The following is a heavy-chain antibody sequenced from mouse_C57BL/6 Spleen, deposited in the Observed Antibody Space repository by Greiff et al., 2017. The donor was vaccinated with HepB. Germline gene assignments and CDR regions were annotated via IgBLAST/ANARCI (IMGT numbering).Heavy chain of an antibody. CDR2: IYPGDGDT. CDR3: ARGERLYAMDY. V-gene: IGHV1-82*01. CDR1: GYAFSSSW. J-gene: IGHJ4*01. D-gene: IGHD2-12*01. Sequence: QVQLQQSGPELVKPGASVKISCKASGYAFSSSWMNWVKQRPGKGLEWIGRIYPGDGDTNYNGKFKGKATLTADKSSSTAYMQLSSLTSEDSAVYCCARGERLYAMDYWGQGTSVTVSS.